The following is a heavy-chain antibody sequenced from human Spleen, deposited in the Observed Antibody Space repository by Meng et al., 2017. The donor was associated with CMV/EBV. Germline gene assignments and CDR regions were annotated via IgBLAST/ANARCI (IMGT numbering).Heavy chain of an antibody. V-gene: IGHV3-52*01. J-gene: IGHJ4*02. Sequence: GESLKISCAASGFTFSSSWMHWVCQAPEKGLEWVADIKCDGSDKYYVDSVKGRFTISRDNSKNTLYLQMNSLRAEDTAVYYCAKDSGSIAAHWGQGTLVTVSS. D-gene: IGHD6-6*01. CDR1: GFTFSSSW. CDR3: AKDSGSIAAH. CDR2: IKCDGSDK.